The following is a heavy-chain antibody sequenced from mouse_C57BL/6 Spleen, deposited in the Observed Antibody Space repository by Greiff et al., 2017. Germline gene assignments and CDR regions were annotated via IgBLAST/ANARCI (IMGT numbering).Heavy chain of an antibody. J-gene: IGHJ4*01. V-gene: IGHV2-2*01. CDR3: ASDGYRYYAMDY. D-gene: IGHD2-3*01. CDR1: GFSLTSYG. CDR2: IWSGGST. Sequence: QVQLKESGPGLVQPSQRLSITCTVSGFSLTSYGVHWVRQSPGKGLEWLGVIWSGGSTDYNAAFISRLSISKDNSKSQVFFKMNSLQADDTAIYYCASDGYRYYAMDYWGQGTSVTVSS.